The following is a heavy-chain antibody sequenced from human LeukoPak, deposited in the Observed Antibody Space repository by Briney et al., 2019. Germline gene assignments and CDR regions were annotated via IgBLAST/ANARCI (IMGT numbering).Heavy chain of an antibody. J-gene: IGHJ3*02. CDR2: IYPGDSDT. D-gene: IGHD3-22*01. CDR1: GYRFTSYW. Sequence: PGESLKISCKGSGYRFTSYWIGWVRQMAGKGLEWMGIIYPGDSDTRYSPSFQGQVTISADKSISTAYLQWSSLKASDTAMYYCARQPNYYDTRGYLSHAFDIWGQGTMVTVSS. CDR3: ARQPNYYDTRGYLSHAFDI. V-gene: IGHV5-51*01.